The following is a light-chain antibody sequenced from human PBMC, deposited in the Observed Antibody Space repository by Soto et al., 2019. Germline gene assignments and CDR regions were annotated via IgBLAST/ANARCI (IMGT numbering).Light chain of an antibody. Sequence: QSALTQPASVSGSPGQSITISCTGTISDVGSYNLVSWYQQHPGKAPKLMIYEGSKRPSGVSNRFSGSKSGNTASLTISGLQAEDEADYYCCSYAGSSTFHVVFGGGTKLNVL. CDR2: EGS. CDR1: ISDVGSYNL. J-gene: IGLJ2*01. CDR3: CSYAGSSTFHVV. V-gene: IGLV2-23*03.